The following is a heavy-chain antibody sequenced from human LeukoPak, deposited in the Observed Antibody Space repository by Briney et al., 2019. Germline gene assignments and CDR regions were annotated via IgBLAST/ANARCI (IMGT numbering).Heavy chain of an antibody. CDR3: AKDHLPGIVVADRDY. J-gene: IGHJ4*02. CDR1: GFIFSRYS. CDR2: ISGSGGTT. D-gene: IGHD6-19*01. V-gene: IGHV3-23*01. Sequence: GGTLRLSCAASGFIFSRYSMSWVRQAPGRGLEWVSAISGSGGTTYYADSVKGRFTISRDNSKSTLYLQINSLRAEDTAVYYCAKDHLPGIVVADRDYWGQGTLVTVSS.